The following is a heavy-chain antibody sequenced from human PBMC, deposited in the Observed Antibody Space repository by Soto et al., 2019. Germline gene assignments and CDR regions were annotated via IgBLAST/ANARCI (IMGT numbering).Heavy chain of an antibody. CDR3: ARLPYSYVSLYFFDF. CDR2: ISDRGGST. Sequence: PAGSLRLSCAASGFTFSNYAVSWVRQAPGRGLEWAASISDRGGSTKYADSVKGRFTISRDNSRNTLFLQMDSLRAEDTAVYYCARLPYSYVSLYFFDFWGQGTLVTVSS. V-gene: IGHV3-23*01. D-gene: IGHD5-18*01. J-gene: IGHJ4*02. CDR1: GFTFSNYA.